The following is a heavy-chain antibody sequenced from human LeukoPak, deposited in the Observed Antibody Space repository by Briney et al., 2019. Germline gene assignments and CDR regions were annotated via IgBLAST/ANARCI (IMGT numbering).Heavy chain of an antibody. D-gene: IGHD5-18*01. CDR2: IYYSGST. Sequence: VKPSETLSLTCTVSGGSISSYYWSWIRQPPGKGLEWIGYIYYSGSTNYNPSLKSRVTISVDTSKNQFSLKLSSVTAADTAVYYCARGPGYGYGYRDFDYWGQGTLVTVSS. J-gene: IGHJ4*02. CDR1: GGSISSYY. V-gene: IGHV4-59*12. CDR3: ARGPGYGYGYRDFDY.